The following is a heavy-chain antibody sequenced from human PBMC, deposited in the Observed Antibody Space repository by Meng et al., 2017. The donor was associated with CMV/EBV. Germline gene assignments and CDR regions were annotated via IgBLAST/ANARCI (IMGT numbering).Heavy chain of an antibody. CDR3: AHSSTYYYYYGMDV. CDR1: GFSLSTSGVG. V-gene: IGHV2-5*01. Sequence: SGPTLVKPTQTLTLTCTFSGFSLSTSGVGVGWIRQPPGKALEWLALIYWNDDKRYSPSLKSRLTITKDTSKNQVVLTMTNMDPVDTATDYCAHSSTYYYYYGMDVWGQGTTVTVSS. CDR2: IYWNDDK. J-gene: IGHJ6*02.